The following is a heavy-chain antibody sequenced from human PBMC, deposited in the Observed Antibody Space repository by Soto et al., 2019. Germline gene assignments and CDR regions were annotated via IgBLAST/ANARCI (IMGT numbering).Heavy chain of an antibody. J-gene: IGHJ4*02. Sequence: GGSLRLSCAASGFTFSSYSMNWVRQAPGKGLEWVSSISSSSSYIYYADSVKGRFTISRDNAKNSLYLQMNSLRAEDTAVYYCASGPGIAKSSSWYPFDYWGQGTLVTVSS. V-gene: IGHV3-21*01. CDR1: GFTFSSYS. CDR3: ASGPGIAKSSSWYPFDY. CDR2: ISSSSSYI. D-gene: IGHD6-13*01.